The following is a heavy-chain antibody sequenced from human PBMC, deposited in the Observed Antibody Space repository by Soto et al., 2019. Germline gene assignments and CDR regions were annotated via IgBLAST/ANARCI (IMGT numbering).Heavy chain of an antibody. D-gene: IGHD6-13*01. V-gene: IGHV1-2*04. CDR3: ARAGEQLPTHFYYYYGKDV. CDR2: INPNSGGT. CDR1: GYTFSGHY. J-gene: IGHJ6*02. Sequence: ASVKVSCKASGYTFSGHYIHWVRQAPGQGLEWMGWINPNSGGTNYAQKFQGWVTMTRDTSISTAYMELTRLRYDDTGEYYCARAGEQLPTHFYYYYGKDVWGQRTTVTVSS.